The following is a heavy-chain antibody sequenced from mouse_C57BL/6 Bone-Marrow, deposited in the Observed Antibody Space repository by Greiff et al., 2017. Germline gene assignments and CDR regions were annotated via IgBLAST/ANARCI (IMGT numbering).Heavy chain of an antibody. V-gene: IGHV3-6*01. CDR3: ARALYDYDEGY. CDR1: GYSITSGYY. Sequence: EVKVEESGPGLVKPSQSLSLTCSVTGYSITSGYYWNWIRQFPGNKLEWMGYISYDGSNNYNPSLKNRISITRDTSKNQFFLKLNSVTTEDTATYYCARALYDYDEGYWGQGTTLTVSS. D-gene: IGHD2-4*01. CDR2: ISYDGSN. J-gene: IGHJ2*01.